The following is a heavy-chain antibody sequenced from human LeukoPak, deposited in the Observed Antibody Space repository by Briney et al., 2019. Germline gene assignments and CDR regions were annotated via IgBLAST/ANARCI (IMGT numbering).Heavy chain of an antibody. J-gene: IGHJ4*02. Sequence: SGGSLRLSCATSGFTFSNNAMTWVRQAPGKGLEWVALVSLDGSNKYYADSVKGRFTISRDNSKNTLYLQMNSLRAEDTAVYYCARSPFGSVAYYFDYWGQGILVTASS. CDR3: ARSPFGSVAYYFDY. CDR1: GFTFSNNA. CDR2: VSLDGSNK. D-gene: IGHD3-10*01. V-gene: IGHV3-30*04.